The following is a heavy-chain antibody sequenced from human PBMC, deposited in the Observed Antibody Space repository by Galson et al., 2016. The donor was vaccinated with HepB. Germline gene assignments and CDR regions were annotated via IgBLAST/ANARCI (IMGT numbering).Heavy chain of an antibody. J-gene: IGHJ6*02. CDR2: IKPDGSEK. CDR1: GFSFSSFW. V-gene: IGHV3-7*01. CDR3: ARSAYCCMEV. Sequence: SLRLSCAASGFSFSSFWMTWGRQAPGKGPEWVASIKPDGSEKYYVESVKGRFTISRDNAKNSLSLQMNSLRAEDTAVYYCARSAYCCMEVWGQGTTVTVSS.